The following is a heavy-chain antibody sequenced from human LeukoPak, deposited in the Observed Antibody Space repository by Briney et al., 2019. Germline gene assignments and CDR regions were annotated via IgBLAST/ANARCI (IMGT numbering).Heavy chain of an antibody. CDR3: ARGKYSSSWPDAFGI. CDR2: IYYSGST. J-gene: IGHJ3*02. Sequence: SETLSLTCTVSGGSISSSSYYWGWIRQPPGKGLEWIGSIYYSGSTYYNPSLKSRVTISVDTSKNQFSLKLSSVTAADTAVYYCARGKYSSSWPDAFGIWGQGTMVTVSS. V-gene: IGHV4-39*01. CDR1: GGSISSSSYY. D-gene: IGHD6-13*01.